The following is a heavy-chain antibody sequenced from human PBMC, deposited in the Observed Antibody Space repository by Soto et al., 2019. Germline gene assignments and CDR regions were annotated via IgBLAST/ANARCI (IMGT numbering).Heavy chain of an antibody. CDR3: AKDGGALVDTAMDVLYYYYGMDV. Sequence: SGGSLRLSCAASGFTFSSYWMSWVRQAPGKGLEWVSAISGSGGSTYYADSVKGRFTISRDNSKNTLYLQMNSLRAEDTAVYYCAKDGGALVDTAMDVLYYYYGMDVWGQGTTVTVSS. CDR2: ISGSGGST. J-gene: IGHJ6*02. V-gene: IGHV3-23*01. D-gene: IGHD5-18*01. CDR1: GFTFSSYW.